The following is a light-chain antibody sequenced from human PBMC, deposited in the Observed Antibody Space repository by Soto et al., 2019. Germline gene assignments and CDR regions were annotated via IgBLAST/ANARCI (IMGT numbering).Light chain of an antibody. CDR3: QQYGTSLYT. J-gene: IGKJ2*01. V-gene: IGKV3-20*01. Sequence: EVVLTQSPGTLSLSPGERATLSCRASQSVGSNYLAWYQQKPGQPPRLLIYGASSRATGIPDGFAGSASGTDFTLTISRLEPEDCAVYYCQQYGTSLYTFGQGTKLEIK. CDR1: QSVGSNY. CDR2: GAS.